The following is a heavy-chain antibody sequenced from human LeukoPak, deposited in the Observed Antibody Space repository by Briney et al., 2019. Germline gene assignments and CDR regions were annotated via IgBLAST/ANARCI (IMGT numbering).Heavy chain of an antibody. J-gene: IGHJ4*02. CDR1: GGTFSSYA. CDR3: ARGHSGSYYGVY. CDR2: IIPIFGTA. D-gene: IGHD1-26*01. V-gene: IGHV1-69*13. Sequence: PVKVSCKASGGTFSSYAISWVRQAPGQGLEWMGGIIPIFGTANYAQKFQGRVTITADESTSTAYMELSSLRSEDTAVYYCARGHSGSYYGVYWGQGTLVTVSS.